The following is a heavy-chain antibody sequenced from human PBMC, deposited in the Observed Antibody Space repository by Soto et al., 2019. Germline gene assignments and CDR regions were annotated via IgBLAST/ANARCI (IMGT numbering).Heavy chain of an antibody. J-gene: IGHJ4*02. CDR3: ARDRTISDYRSSGALGL. D-gene: IGHD6-6*01. CDR2: IYGGGST. V-gene: IGHV3-66*01. CDR1: GFTVSGHY. Sequence: EVQLVESGGGLVQPGGSLRLSCAVSGFTVSGHYMSWVRQAPGKGLEWVSVIYGGGSTYYANSVTGRFPISRDNSRNTVYLQMNSLRAEDTAVYYCARDRTISDYRSSGALGLWGQGTLVSVSS.